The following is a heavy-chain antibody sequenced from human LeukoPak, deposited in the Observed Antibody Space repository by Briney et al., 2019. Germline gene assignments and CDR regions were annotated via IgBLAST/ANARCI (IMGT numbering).Heavy chain of an antibody. Sequence: SVKGSCKASGGTFSSYAISWVRQALGQGLEWMGGIIPIFGTANYAQKFQGRVTITTDEFTSTAYMELSSLRSEDTAVYYCARDLGYYGSGSYYNYFDYWGQGTLVTVSS. CDR1: GGTFSSYA. CDR3: ARDLGYYGSGSYYNYFDY. J-gene: IGHJ4*02. D-gene: IGHD3-10*01. V-gene: IGHV1-69*05. CDR2: IIPIFGTA.